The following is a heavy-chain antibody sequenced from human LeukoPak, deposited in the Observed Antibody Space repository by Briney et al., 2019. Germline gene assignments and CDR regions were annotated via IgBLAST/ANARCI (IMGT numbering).Heavy chain of an antibody. D-gene: IGHD1-26*01. J-gene: IGHJ4*02. V-gene: IGHV3-23*01. CDR2: ISGSGGST. CDR3: AKFVSRDRELLRPLDY. Sequence: GGSLRLSCAASGFTFSSYAMSWVRQAPGKGLEWVSAISGSGGSTYYADSVKGRFTISRDNSKNTLYLQMNSLRAEDTAVYYCAKFVSRDRELLRPLDYWGQGTLVTVSS. CDR1: GFTFSSYA.